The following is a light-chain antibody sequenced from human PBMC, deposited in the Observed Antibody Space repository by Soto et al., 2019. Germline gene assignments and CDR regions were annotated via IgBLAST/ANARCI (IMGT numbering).Light chain of an antibody. CDR3: QQYNDLWT. CDR1: QSVGSR. V-gene: IGKV1-5*03. Sequence: DIQMTQAPSTLYASVGDRVTITCRASQSVGSRLAWYQQKPGRAPKLLIDKASNLESGVPSRVSGSGSETEFTLTINSLQADDFATYYCQQYNDLWTFGQGTKVEI. J-gene: IGKJ1*01. CDR2: KAS.